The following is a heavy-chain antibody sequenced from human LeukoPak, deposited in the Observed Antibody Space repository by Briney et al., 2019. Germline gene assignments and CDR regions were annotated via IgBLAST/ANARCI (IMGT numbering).Heavy chain of an antibody. J-gene: IGHJ4*02. V-gene: IGHV3-48*03. CDR1: GFTFSSYE. D-gene: IGHD3-9*01. Sequence: GGSLRLSCAASGFTFSSYEMNWVRQAPGKGLEWVAHISSGGNVEYYLDSVRGRFTMSRDNAKSLLFLQMNSLRAEDTAVYYRARDTLNGPFVISLDYWGQGTLVTVSS. CDR2: ISSGGNVE. CDR3: ARDTLNGPFVISLDY.